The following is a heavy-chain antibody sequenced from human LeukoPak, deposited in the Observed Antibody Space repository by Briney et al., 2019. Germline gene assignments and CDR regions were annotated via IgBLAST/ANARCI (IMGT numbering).Heavy chain of an antibody. J-gene: IGHJ4*02. CDR1: GCSISSSSYY. CDR2: IYYSGST. Sequence: KTSETLSLTCTVSGCSISSSSYYWGWIRQPPGKGLEWIGSIYYSGSTYYNPSLKSRVTISVDTSKNQFSLKLSSVTAADTAVYYCATSSKEIKWDRSGYIYWGQGTLVTVSS. V-gene: IGHV4-39*07. D-gene: IGHD3-22*01. CDR3: ATSSKEIKWDRSGYIY.